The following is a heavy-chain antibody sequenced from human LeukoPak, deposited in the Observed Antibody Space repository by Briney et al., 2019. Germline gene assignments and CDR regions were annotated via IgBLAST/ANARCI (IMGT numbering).Heavy chain of an antibody. CDR2: MNPNNGDA. CDR1: GYTFVFND. CDR3: ARGRVGTSGWYYFDH. J-gene: IGHJ4*02. V-gene: IGHV1-8*01. Sequence: ASVKVSCKTSGYTFVFNDLSWVRQVPGQGLEWMGWMNPNNGDAAYAQKFQGRVTMTRDTSITTAYMELSSLRSEDTAVYFCARGRVGTSGWYYFDHWGQGSLVTVSS. D-gene: IGHD7-27*01.